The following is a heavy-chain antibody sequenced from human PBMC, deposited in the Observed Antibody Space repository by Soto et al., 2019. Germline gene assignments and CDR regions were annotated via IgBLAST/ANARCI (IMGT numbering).Heavy chain of an antibody. V-gene: IGHV3-23*01. CDR3: AKGSSSTKYLNYYFYHMDV. Sequence: LLESGGGLVQPGGSLRLSCAASGLTFPSYAMNWVRQAPGKGLEWVSAIGGSGANTYYADSVKGRFTISRDNSKNTVYLQMNRLRAEDTAVYYCAKGSSSTKYLNYYFYHMDVWGKGTTVSVSS. CDR1: GLTFPSYA. J-gene: IGHJ6*03. CDR2: IGGSGANT. D-gene: IGHD2-2*01.